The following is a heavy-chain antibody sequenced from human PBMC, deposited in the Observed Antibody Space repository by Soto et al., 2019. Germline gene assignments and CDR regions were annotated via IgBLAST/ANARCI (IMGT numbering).Heavy chain of an antibody. V-gene: IGHV3-23*01. CDR1: GFSFGNSP. CDR3: TKDIRRNGDYGPHYFDY. J-gene: IGHJ4*02. Sequence: VQLLESGGGFVQPGGSLKLSCVASGFSFGNSPMSWVRQAPGRGLEWVSAITEAGGGIYYATSVKGRFVVSRDNSKNTLFLEMNNLRAEDTALYYCTKDIRRNGDYGPHYFDYWGQGTLVTVSS. D-gene: IGHD2-21*02. CDR2: ITEAGGGI.